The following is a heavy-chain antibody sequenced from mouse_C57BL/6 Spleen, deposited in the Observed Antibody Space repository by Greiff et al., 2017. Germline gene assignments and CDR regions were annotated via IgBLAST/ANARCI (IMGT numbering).Heavy chain of an antibody. V-gene: IGHV1-19*01. J-gene: IGHJ2*01. Sequence: VQLQQSGPVLVKPGASVKMSCKASGYTFTDYYMNWVKQSHGKSLEWIGVINPYNGGTSYNQKFKGKATLTVDKSSSTAYMELNSLTSEDSAVYYCARQTTVDDYWGQGTTLTVSS. D-gene: IGHD1-1*01. CDR2: INPYNGGT. CDR1: GYTFTDYY. CDR3: ARQTTVDDY.